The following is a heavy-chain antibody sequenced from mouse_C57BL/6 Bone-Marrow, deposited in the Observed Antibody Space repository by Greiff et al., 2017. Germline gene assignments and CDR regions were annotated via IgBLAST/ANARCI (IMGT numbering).Heavy chain of an antibody. Sequence: VQLVESGAELARPGASVKLSCKASGYTFTSYGISWVKQRTGQGLEWIGEIYPSSGNTYYNEKFKGTATLTADKSSSTAYMELRSLTSEDSAVSFCERRYSNSLFAYWGQGTLVTVSA. CDR2: IYPSSGNT. V-gene: IGHV1-81*01. CDR3: ERRYSNSLFAY. D-gene: IGHD2-5*01. J-gene: IGHJ3*01. CDR1: GYTFTSYG.